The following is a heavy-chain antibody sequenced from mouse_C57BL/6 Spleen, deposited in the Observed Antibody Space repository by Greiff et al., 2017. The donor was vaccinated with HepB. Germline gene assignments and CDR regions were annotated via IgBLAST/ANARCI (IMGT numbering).Heavy chain of an antibody. CDR1: GYTFTSYW. CDR2: IDPSDSYT. Sequence: QVQLQQPGAELVKPGASVKLSCKASGYTFTSYWMQWVKQRPGQGLEWIGEIDPSDSYTNYNQKFKGKATLTVDTSSSTAYMQLSSLTSEDSAVYYCARTPISFDYWGQGTTRTVSS. CDR3: ARTPISFDY. J-gene: IGHJ2*01. V-gene: IGHV1-50*01.